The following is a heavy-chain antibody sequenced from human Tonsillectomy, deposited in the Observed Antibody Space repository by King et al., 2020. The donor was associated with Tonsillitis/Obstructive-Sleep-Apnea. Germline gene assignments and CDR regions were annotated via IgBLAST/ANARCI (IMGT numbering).Heavy chain of an antibody. CDR3: ASSDIVVVPAAATRGFDYYYYMDV. J-gene: IGHJ6*03. CDR2: IIPIFGTA. V-gene: IGHV1-69*01. CDR1: GGTFSSYA. D-gene: IGHD2-2*01. Sequence: QLVQSGAEVKKPGSSVKVSCKASGGTFSSYAISWVRQAPGQGLEWMGGIIPIFGTANYAQKFQGRVTITPDESPSTGYMELGSLRSEDTAVYYCASSDIVVVPAAATRGFDYYYYMDVWGKGTTVTVSS.